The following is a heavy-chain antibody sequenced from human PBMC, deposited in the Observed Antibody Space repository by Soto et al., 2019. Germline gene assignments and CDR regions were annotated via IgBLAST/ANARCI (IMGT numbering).Heavy chain of an antibody. CDR1: GFTLSSYS. Sequence: GGSLRLSCAASGFTLSSYSMNWVRQAPGKGLEWVSSISSTSAYIYYADSVKGRFTISRDNAKNSLFLQMNSLRTDDTAVYYCAREKSRAVSWYFDLWGRVARVPVSS. CDR3: AREKSRAVSWYFDL. V-gene: IGHV3-21*06. D-gene: IGHD3-10*01. J-gene: IGHJ2*01. CDR2: ISSTSAYI.